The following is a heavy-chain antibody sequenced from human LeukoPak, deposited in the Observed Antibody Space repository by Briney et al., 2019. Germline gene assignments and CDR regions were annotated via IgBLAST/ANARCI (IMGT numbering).Heavy chain of an antibody. CDR3: ARDLPTYCGGDCYPSPYYFDY. CDR2: IIPILGIA. CDR1: GGTFGSYA. D-gene: IGHD2-21*02. Sequence: SVKVSCKASGGTFGSYAISWVRQAPGQGLEWMGRIIPILGIANYAQKFQGRVTITADKSTSTAYMELSSLRSEDTAVYYCARDLPTYCGGDCYPSPYYFDYWGQGTLVTVSS. V-gene: IGHV1-69*04. J-gene: IGHJ4*02.